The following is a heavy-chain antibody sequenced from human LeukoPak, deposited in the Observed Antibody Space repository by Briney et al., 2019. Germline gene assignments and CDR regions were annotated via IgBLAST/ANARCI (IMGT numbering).Heavy chain of an antibody. Sequence: SETLSLTCTVSGGSISSYYWSWIRQPPGKGLEWIGYIYYSGSTYYNPSLKSRVTISVDTSKNQFSLKLSSVTAADTAVYYCARVVATDSSGLFDYWGQGTLVTVSS. D-gene: IGHD3-22*01. CDR2: IYYSGST. CDR1: GGSISSYY. V-gene: IGHV4-30-4*08. J-gene: IGHJ4*02. CDR3: ARVVATDSSGLFDY.